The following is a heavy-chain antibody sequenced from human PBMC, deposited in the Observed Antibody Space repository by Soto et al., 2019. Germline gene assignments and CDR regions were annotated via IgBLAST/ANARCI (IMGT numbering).Heavy chain of an antibody. D-gene: IGHD3-22*01. J-gene: IGHJ5*02. V-gene: IGHV4-31*03. CDR2: IYYSGST. CDR3: ASIYDRCGYYYGNTWFDP. CDR1: GGSISSGDYY. Sequence: QVQLQESGPGLVKPSQTLSLTCTVSGGSISSGDYYWSWIRQHPGKGLEWIGYIYYSGSTHYNPSLKSRVTISVDPAKHQFSLELSSVTAADTAVYYCASIYDRCGYYYGNTWFDPWGQGTLVSVSS.